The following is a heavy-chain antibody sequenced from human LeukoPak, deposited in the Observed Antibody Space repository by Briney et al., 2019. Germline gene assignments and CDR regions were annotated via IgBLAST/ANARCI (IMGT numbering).Heavy chain of an antibody. V-gene: IGHV5-51*01. Sequence: GESLKISCKASGYTFTAYWIAWVRQMPGKGLEWMGIIYPADSDTRYSPSFQGQVTISADESRSTAYHQWSSLKASDTATYYCAREGTAATATSNWFDPWGQGTLVTVSS. CDR3: AREGTAATATSNWFDP. D-gene: IGHD6-13*01. CDR2: IYPADSDT. J-gene: IGHJ5*02. CDR1: GYTFTAYW.